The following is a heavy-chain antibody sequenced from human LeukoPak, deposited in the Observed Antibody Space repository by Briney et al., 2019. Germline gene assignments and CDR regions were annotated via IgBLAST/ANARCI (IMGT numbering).Heavy chain of an antibody. CDR1: GFTFSSYG. CDR2: ISYDGSNK. J-gene: IGHJ4*02. CDR3: ASESGSYDDY. Sequence: GGSLRLSSAASGFTFSSYGMHWVRQAPGKGLEWVAVISYDGSNKYYADSVKGRFTISRDNSKNTLYLQMNSLRAEDTAVYYCASESGSYDDYWGQGTLVTVSS. V-gene: IGHV3-30*03. D-gene: IGHD1-26*01.